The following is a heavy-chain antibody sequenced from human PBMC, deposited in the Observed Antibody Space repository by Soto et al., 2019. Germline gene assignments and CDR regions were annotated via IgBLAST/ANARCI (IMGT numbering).Heavy chain of an antibody. V-gene: IGHV3-53*01. Sequence: QLVESGGGLIQPGESLKLSCAASGLSVSTNFMSWVRQAPGKGLEWLAVIYSGGKTFYADSVKGRFTISKDNSKNTLSLQMNSLRAEDTAVYYCTRDAPGERPYYFYYYGMDVWGQRTTVTVSS. CDR3: TRDAPGERPYYFYYYGMDV. CDR1: GLSVSTNF. CDR2: IYSGGKT. J-gene: IGHJ6*02.